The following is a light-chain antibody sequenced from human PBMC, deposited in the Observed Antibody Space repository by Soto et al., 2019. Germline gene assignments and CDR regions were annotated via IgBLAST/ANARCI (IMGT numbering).Light chain of an antibody. CDR3: CSYAGSYNIYL. CDR2: DVF. CDR1: ISDVGYYNY. V-gene: IGLV2-11*01. J-gene: IGLJ1*01. Sequence: QSSLTQPRSLSGSPGQSVTISCTGTISDVGYYNYVSWYQRHPGKAPKLMIYDVFKRPSGVPDRFSGSKSGNTASLTISGLQAEDEGDYYCCSYAGSYNIYLYGTGTKVNVL.